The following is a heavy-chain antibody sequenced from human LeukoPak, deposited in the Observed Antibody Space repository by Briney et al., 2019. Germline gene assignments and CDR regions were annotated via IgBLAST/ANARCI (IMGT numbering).Heavy chain of an antibody. Sequence: SETLSLTCTVSGGSISSYYWSWIRQPAGKGLEWIGRIYTSGSTNYNPSLKSRFTMSVDTSKNQFSLKLSSVTAADTAVYYCARSRTGITMIGFDPWGQGTLVTVSS. D-gene: IGHD3-22*01. CDR3: ARSRTGITMIGFDP. J-gene: IGHJ5*02. V-gene: IGHV4-4*07. CDR1: GGSISSYY. CDR2: IYTSGST.